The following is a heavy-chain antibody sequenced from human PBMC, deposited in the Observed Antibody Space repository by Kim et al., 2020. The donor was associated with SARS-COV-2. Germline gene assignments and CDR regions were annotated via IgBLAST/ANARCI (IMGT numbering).Heavy chain of an antibody. J-gene: IGHJ5*02. V-gene: IGHV1-69*13. CDR3: ASQEVAGTGYVWFDP. Sequence: SVKVSCKASGGTFSSYAISWVRQAPGQGLEWMGGIIPIFGTANYAQKFQGRVTFTADESTSTAYMELSSLRSEDTAVYYCASQEVAGTGYVWFDPWGQGTLVTVSS. CDR2: IIPIFGTA. D-gene: IGHD1-1*01. CDR1: GGTFSSYA.